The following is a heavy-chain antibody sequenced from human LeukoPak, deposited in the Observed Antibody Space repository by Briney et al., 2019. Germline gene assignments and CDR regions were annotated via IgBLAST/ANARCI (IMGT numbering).Heavy chain of an antibody. CDR2: INPNSGGT. V-gene: IGHV1-2*04. CDR1: GYTFTGYY. CDR3: ARGERSRSSWSMNFDY. D-gene: IGHD6-13*01. Sequence: ASVKVSCKASGYTFTGYYMHWVRQAPGQGLEWMGWINPNSGGTNYAQKFQGWVTMTRDTSISTAYMELSRLRSDDTAVYYWARGERSRSSWSMNFDYWGQGALVTVSS. J-gene: IGHJ4*02.